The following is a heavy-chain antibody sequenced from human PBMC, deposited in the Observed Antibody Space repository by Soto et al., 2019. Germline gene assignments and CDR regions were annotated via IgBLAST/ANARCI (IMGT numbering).Heavy chain of an antibody. CDR1: GDSIGTGALY. D-gene: IGHD3-3*01. Sequence: HLQESGPGLVAPSQTLSLRCIVSGDSIGTGALYWTWIRQFPGKGLEWIGYVSVSGNAYYNPSLKSRVAMSIETSENQLSLRLLSVTAADAAVYFCARALGGVSSSGMDVWGQGTTVTVSS. J-gene: IGHJ6*02. V-gene: IGHV4-31*03. CDR2: VSVSGNA. CDR3: ARALGGVSSSGMDV.